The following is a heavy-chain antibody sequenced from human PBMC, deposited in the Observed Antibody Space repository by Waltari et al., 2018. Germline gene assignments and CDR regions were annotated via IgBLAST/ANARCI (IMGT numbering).Heavy chain of an antibody. CDR2: IIPIFGTA. D-gene: IGHD3-10*01. Sequence: QVQLVQSGAEVKKPGSSVTVSCKASGGTFSSFAISWVRQAPGQGLEWMGGIIPIFGTANYAQKFQGRVTITADESTSTAYMELSSLRSEDAAVYYCARPYYYGSGSYFDYWGQGTLVTVSS. CDR1: GGTFSSFA. J-gene: IGHJ4*02. V-gene: IGHV1-69*01. CDR3: ARPYYYGSGSYFDY.